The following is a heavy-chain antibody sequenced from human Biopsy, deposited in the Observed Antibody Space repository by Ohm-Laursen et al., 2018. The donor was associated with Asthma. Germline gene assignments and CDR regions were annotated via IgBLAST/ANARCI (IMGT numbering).Heavy chain of an antibody. D-gene: IGHD6-19*01. J-gene: IGHJ4*02. Sequence: GTLSLTCNVYGGSISRFYWSWIRQSPEKGLEWMGYVYWTGSTNYNPSLKSRVTMSVDTSKNRMFLELTSVTAADTAIYYCVRAVRNEQWLAPFDYWGQGKPVTVSS. V-gene: IGHV4-59*07. CDR2: VYWTGST. CDR3: VRAVRNEQWLAPFDY. CDR1: GGSISRFY.